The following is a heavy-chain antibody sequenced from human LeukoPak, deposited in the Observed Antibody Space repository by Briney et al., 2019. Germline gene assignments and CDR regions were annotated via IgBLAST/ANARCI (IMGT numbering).Heavy chain of an antibody. D-gene: IGHD5-24*01. Sequence: GGSLRLSCAASGFTVSSNYMSWVRQAPGKGLEWVSVIYSGGSTYYADSVKGRFTISRDNSKNTLYLQMNSLRAEDTAVYYCARARRGRWLQLGYWGQGTLVTVSS. CDR2: IYSGGST. CDR3: ARARRGRWLQLGY. CDR1: GFTVSSNY. V-gene: IGHV3-53*01. J-gene: IGHJ4*02.